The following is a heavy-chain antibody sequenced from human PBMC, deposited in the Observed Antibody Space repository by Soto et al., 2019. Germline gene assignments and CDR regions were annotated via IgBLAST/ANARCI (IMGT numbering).Heavy chain of an antibody. V-gene: IGHV1-2*04. CDR1: GYTFTGYY. CDR3: ARDRYCSSTSCQNDAFDI. D-gene: IGHD2-2*01. J-gene: IGHJ3*02. CDR2: INPNSGGT. Sequence: QVQLVQSGAEVKKPGASVKVSCKASGYTFTGYYMHWVRQAPGQGLEWMGWINPNSGGTNYAQKFQGWVTMTRDTSISTAYMELSRLRSDDTAVYYCARDRYCSSTSCQNDAFDIWGQGTMVTVSS.